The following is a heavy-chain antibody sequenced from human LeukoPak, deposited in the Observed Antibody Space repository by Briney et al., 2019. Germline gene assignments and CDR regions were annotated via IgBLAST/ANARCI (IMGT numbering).Heavy chain of an antibody. CDR1: GYTFSGYY. J-gene: IGHJ5*02. CDR3: ARQYCSSTSCYEYIWFDP. CDR2: INPNSGGT. V-gene: IGHV1-2*02. D-gene: IGHD2-2*01. Sequence: GASVKVSCKASGYTFSGYYIHWVRQAPGQGLEWMGWINPNSGGTNYAQKFQGRVTMTRDTSISTAYMELSRLRSDDTAVYYCARQYCSSTSCYEYIWFDPWGQGTLVTVSS.